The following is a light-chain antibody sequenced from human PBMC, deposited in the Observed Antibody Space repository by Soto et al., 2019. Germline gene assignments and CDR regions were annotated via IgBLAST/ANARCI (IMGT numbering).Light chain of an antibody. V-gene: IGLV2-14*01. Sequence: QSVLSQPASMSGSPGQSITIPCTGASSDIGLYNYVSWYQHHPGKAPKLLISEVNIRPSGLSDRFSASKAGNTASLTISGLQPEDEAFYYCSSLSTTSTPIVFGTGTQLTVL. CDR3: SSLSTTSTPIV. J-gene: IGLJ1*01. CDR2: EVN. CDR1: SSDIGLYNY.